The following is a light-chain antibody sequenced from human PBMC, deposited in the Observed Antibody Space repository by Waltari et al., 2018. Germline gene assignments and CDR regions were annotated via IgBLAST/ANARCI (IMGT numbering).Light chain of an antibody. Sequence: QSALTQPASVSGSPGQSITFSCTGTSSDVGYYKYVSWYQQHPGQAPKLRIYDVSKGPSGVSNRFSGSKSGNTASLTIPGLQAEDEADYYCSSYSSGGTYVFGTGTQVTVL. CDR2: DVS. J-gene: IGLJ1*01. CDR3: SSYSSGGTYV. CDR1: SSDVGYYKY. V-gene: IGLV2-14*03.